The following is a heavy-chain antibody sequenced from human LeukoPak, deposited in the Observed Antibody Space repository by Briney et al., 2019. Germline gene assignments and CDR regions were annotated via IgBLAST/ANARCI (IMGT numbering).Heavy chain of an antibody. V-gene: IGHV1-18*01. CDR2: ISAYNGNT. Sequence: ASVKVSCKTSGYTFSTYGITWVRQASGQGLEWMGWISAYNGNTNYAQNLQGRVTMTTDTSTKTAYMELRSLRSDDTAVYYCARDSLYCSSTSCAFDYWGQGTLVIVSS. CDR3: ARDSLYCSSTSCAFDY. D-gene: IGHD2-2*01. J-gene: IGHJ4*02. CDR1: GYTFSTYG.